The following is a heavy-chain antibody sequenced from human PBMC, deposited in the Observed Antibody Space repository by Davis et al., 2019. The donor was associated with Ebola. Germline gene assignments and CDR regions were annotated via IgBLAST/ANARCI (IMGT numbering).Heavy chain of an antibody. Sequence: GGSLRLSCEASGFTFSTCAMNWVRQAPGKGLEWVSSISSSSSYIYYADSVKGRFTISRDNAKNSLYLQMNSLRAEDTAVYYCARDLNFLWDIVVVVAATGCMDVWGQGTTVTVSS. J-gene: IGHJ6*02. CDR1: GFTFSTCA. CDR2: ISSSSSYI. V-gene: IGHV3-21*01. CDR3: ARDLNFLWDIVVVVAATGCMDV. D-gene: IGHD2-15*01.